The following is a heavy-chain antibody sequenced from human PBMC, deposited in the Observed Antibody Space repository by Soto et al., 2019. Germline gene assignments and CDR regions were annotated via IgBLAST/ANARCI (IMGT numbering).Heavy chain of an antibody. CDR1: GYTFTDYG. J-gene: IGHJ4*02. V-gene: IGHV1-18*04. D-gene: IGHD1-26*01. CDR2: ISTYNDNT. Sequence: QVQLVQSGAEVKKPGASVKVSCKASGYTFTDYGITWVRQAPGQGLEWMGWISTYNDNTNYAQKLQGRVTMTADTSTRTAYMELRSVRSDDTAVYYGARGIHPEWELWGQGTLVTVSS. CDR3: ARGIHPEWEL.